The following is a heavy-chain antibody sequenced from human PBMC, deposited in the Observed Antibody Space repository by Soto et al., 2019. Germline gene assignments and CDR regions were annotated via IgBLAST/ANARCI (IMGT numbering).Heavy chain of an antibody. J-gene: IGHJ4*02. CDR2: ISVSGGGT. D-gene: IGHD2-21*02. CDR1: GFTFNIYV. Sequence: EVQLLESGGGLVQPGGFLRLSCAASGFTFNIYVMSWVRQAPGKGLEWVSGISVSGGGTYYADPVKGRFTISRDNSKNTLYLQMDSLRAEDTAVYYCAKAYCGGDCPNDYWGQGTLVTVSS. CDR3: AKAYCGGDCPNDY. V-gene: IGHV3-23*01.